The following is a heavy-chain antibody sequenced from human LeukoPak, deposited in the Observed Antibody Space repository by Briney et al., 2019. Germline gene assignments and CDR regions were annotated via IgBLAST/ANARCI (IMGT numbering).Heavy chain of an antibody. D-gene: IGHD3-10*01. CDR2: INWDGSTT. CDR1: GFVFDDYG. Sequence: GGSLRLSCAASGFVFDDYGMSWVRQAPGKGLEWVSAINWDGSTTNYADSVKGRFTISRDKAKKSLYLQMNSLRAEDTALYYCARDREGQLLWFGELGYWGQGTLVTVSS. J-gene: IGHJ4*02. V-gene: IGHV3-20*04. CDR3: ARDREGQLLWFGELGY.